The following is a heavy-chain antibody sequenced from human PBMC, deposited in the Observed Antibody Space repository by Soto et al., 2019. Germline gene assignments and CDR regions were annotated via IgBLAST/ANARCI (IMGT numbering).Heavy chain of an antibody. D-gene: IGHD6-6*01. V-gene: IGHV4-34*01. CDR1: GGSFSGYY. CDR3: ARRPAGWFDP. Sequence: QVQLQQWGAGLLKPSETLSLTCAVYGGSFSGYYWSWIRQPPGKGLEWIGEINHSGSTNYNPSLKSRVTISVDTSKNQFSLKLSSVTAADTAVYYCARRPAGWFDPWGQGTLVTVSS. CDR2: INHSGST. J-gene: IGHJ5*02.